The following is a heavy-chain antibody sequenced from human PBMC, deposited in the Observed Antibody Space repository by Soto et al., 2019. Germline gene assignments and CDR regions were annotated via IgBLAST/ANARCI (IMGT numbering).Heavy chain of an antibody. CDR1: GVSITSYK. CDR3: AREWSAFDY. Sequence: QVQLQESGPGLVKPSETLSLTCTVSGVSITSYKWTWIRQSPGKGLEWIAYMYSSGSSSYNPSLKSRATISMETFRNQYSLQLNSATAADTAVYYCAREWSAFDYWVQGILVTVSS. D-gene: IGHD2-15*01. V-gene: IGHV4-59*01. J-gene: IGHJ4*02. CDR2: MYSSGSS.